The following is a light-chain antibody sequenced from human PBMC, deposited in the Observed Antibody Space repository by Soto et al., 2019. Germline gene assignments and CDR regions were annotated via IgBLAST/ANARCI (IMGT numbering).Light chain of an antibody. Sequence: QSVLTQPASVSGSPGQSITISCTGTSSDVGGYNYVSWYQQHPGKAPKLMIYEVSNRPSGVSNRFSGSKSGNTASLTISGLQAEDEADYYCSSYTRSSTPNYVFGTGTKGTVL. CDR1: SSDVGGYNY. CDR2: EVS. J-gene: IGLJ1*01. CDR3: SSYTRSSTPNYV. V-gene: IGLV2-14*01.